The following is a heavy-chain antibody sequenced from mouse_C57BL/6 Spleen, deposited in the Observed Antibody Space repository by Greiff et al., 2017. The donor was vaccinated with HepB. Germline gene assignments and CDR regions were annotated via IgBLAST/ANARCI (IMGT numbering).Heavy chain of an antibody. V-gene: IGHV7-3*01. CDR1: GFTFTDYY. J-gene: IGHJ2*01. Sequence: EVQVVESGGGLVQPGGSLSLSCAASGFTFTDYYMSWVRQPPGKALEWLGFIRNKANGYTTEYSASVKGRFTISRDNSQSILYLQMNALRAEDSATYYCARSPSGWFPYFDYWGQGTTLTVSS. CDR3: ARSPSGWFPYFDY. D-gene: IGHD2-3*01. CDR2: IRNKANGYTT.